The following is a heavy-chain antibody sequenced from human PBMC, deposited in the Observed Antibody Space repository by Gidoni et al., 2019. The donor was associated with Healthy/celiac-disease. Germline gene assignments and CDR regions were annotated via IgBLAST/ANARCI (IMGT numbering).Heavy chain of an antibody. CDR2: IRYDGSNK. Sequence: QVQLVESGGGVVQPGGSLRLSCAASGFTFSSYGMHWVRQAPGKGLEWVAFIRYDGSNKYYADSVKGRFTISRDNSKNTLYLQMNSLRAEDTAVYYCAKDRLEYSSGWSGFFDYWGQGTLVTVSS. J-gene: IGHJ4*02. V-gene: IGHV3-30*02. CDR1: GFTFSSYG. D-gene: IGHD6-19*01. CDR3: AKDRLEYSSGWSGFFDY.